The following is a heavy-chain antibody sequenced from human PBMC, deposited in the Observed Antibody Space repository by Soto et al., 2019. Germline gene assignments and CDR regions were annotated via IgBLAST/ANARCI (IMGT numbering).Heavy chain of an antibody. J-gene: IGHJ4*02. D-gene: IGHD6-19*01. Sequence: EVQLLESGGGLVQPGGSLRLSCPDSGLSFSKYAMCWVRQATGKGLEWVSAISGSGSTTYTADSVRGRFSIFRDNSQNMLYLRMNSLRPEDTDVYYCAKFIAETGGSRGWPWFLDSWGQGTLVTVSS. V-gene: IGHV3-23*01. CDR3: AKFIAETGGSRGWPWFLDS. CDR1: GLSFSKYA. CDR2: ISGSGSTT.